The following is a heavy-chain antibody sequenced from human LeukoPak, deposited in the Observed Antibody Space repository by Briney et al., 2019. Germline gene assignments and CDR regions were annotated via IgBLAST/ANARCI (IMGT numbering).Heavy chain of an antibody. J-gene: IGHJ4*02. Sequence: NPGGSLRLSCGASGFTFSSYSMNWVRQAPGKGLEWVSYIGSSGNYIYYADSVKGRFTTSRDNAQNSLYLQMISLRGEDTAVYYCARDLSQGATTNTNGYFDYWGQGALVTVSS. CDR2: IGSSGNYI. CDR3: ARDLSQGATTNTNGYFDY. CDR1: GFTFSSYS. V-gene: IGHV3-21*04. D-gene: IGHD2-8*01.